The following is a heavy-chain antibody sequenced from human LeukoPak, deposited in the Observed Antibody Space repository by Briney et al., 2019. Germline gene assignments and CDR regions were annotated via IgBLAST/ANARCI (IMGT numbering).Heavy chain of an antibody. CDR2: INPNSGGT. CDR1: GYTFTSYG. J-gene: IGHJ6*03. Sequence: ASVKVSCKASGYTFTSYGISWVRQAPGQGLEWMGWINPNSGGTNYAQKFQGRVTMTRDTSISTAYMELSRLRSDDTAVYYCARGWVAARGWVYYYMDVWGKGTTVTVSS. V-gene: IGHV1-2*02. CDR3: ARGWVAARGWVYYYMDV. D-gene: IGHD6-6*01.